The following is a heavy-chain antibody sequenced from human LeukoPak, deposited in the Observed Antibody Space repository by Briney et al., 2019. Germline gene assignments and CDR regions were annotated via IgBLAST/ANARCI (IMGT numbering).Heavy chain of an antibody. J-gene: IGHJ4*02. Sequence: ASVKVSCKASGYTFSSFAMNWVRQAPGQGLEWMGWINTNTGNPTYAQGFTGRFAFSLDISVSTAYLQISSLKTEDIAVYYCARDYGDYVLGYWGQGTLVTVSS. CDR2: INTNTGNP. V-gene: IGHV7-4-1*02. D-gene: IGHD4-17*01. CDR1: GYTFSSFA. CDR3: ARDYGDYVLGY.